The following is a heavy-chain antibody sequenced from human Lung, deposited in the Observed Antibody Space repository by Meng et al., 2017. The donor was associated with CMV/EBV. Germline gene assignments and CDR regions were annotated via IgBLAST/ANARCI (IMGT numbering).Heavy chain of an antibody. J-gene: IGHJ4*02. V-gene: IGHV4-59*01. CDR3: ARAGTGQIVINFDY. D-gene: IGHD3-22*01. CDR2: IYYSGST. Sequence: SXTXSLXCTVSGGSISSYYWSWIRQPPGKGLEWIGYIYYSGSTNYNPSLKSRVTISVDTSKNQFSLKLSSVTAADTAVYYCARAGTGQIVINFDYWGQGKXVHGSS. CDR1: GGSISSYY.